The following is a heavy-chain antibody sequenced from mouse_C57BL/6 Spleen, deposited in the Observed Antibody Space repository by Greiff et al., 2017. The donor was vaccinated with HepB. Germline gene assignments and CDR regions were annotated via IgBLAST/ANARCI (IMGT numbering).Heavy chain of an antibody. J-gene: IGHJ2*01. CDR3: ARGRGYFDY. V-gene: IGHV1-61*01. CDR2: IYPSDSET. D-gene: IGHD3-3*01. CDR1: GYTFTSYW. Sequence: QVQLQQPGAELVRPGSSVKLSCKASGYTFTSYWMDWVKQRPGQGLEWIGNIYPSDSETHYNQKFKDKATLTVDKSSSTAYMQLSSLTSEDSAVYDCARGRGYFDYWGQGTTLTVSS.